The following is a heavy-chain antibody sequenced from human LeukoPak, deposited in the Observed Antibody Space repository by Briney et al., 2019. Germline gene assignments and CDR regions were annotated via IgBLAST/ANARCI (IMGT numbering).Heavy chain of an antibody. CDR2: IKQDGSEK. V-gene: IGHV3-7*01. CDR1: GFTFSSYW. D-gene: IGHD6-6*01. Sequence: GGSLRLSCAASGFTFSSYWMSWVRQAPGKGLEWVANIKQDGSEKYYVDSVKGRFTISRDNAKNSLYLQMNSLRAEDTAVYYCARADSSIAARLSRSSIFNYYYYMDVWGKGTTVTISS. CDR3: ARADSSIAARLSRSSIFNYYYYMDV. J-gene: IGHJ6*03.